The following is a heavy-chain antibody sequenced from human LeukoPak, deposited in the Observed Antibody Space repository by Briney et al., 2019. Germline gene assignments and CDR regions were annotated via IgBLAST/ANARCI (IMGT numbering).Heavy chain of an antibody. CDR3: ARSDQQSGVDY. D-gene: IGHD2-2*01. CDR2: IYHSGST. Sequence: SQTLSLTCTVSGYSISSGYYWGWIRQPPVKGLEWIGSIYHSGSTYYNPSLKSRVTISVDTSKNQFSLKLSSVTAADTAIYYCARSDQQSGVDYWGQGTLVTVSS. J-gene: IGHJ4*02. V-gene: IGHV4-38-2*02. CDR1: GYSISSGYY.